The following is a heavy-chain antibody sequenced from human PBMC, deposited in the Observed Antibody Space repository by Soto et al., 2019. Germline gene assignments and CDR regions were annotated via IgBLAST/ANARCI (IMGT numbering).Heavy chain of an antibody. CDR3: ARAGVAASGSGEYAMDV. D-gene: IGHD6-13*01. J-gene: IGHJ6*02. V-gene: IGHV1-2*02. CDR1: GYTLTDYY. CDR2: INPNNGGT. Sequence: QVQVVQSGPEVKKPGASVKVSCKASGYTLTDYYMHWVRQAPGQGLEWMGWINPNNGGTKSAKKFQARVTMISDTSISTAYVELSKLTSDDTAVYYCARAGVAASGSGEYAMDVWGQGTTVIVSS.